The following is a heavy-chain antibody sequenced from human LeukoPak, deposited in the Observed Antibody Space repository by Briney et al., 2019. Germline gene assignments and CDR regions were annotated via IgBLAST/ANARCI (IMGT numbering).Heavy chain of an antibody. Sequence: SETLSLTCAVSGGSISSSSFYWGWIRQPPGKGLEWIGSIYYSGSTYYNPSLKSRVTIFVDTSKNQFSLKLSSVTAADTAVYYCASIVTAMVRRFDYWGQGTLVTVSS. CDR3: ASIVTAMVRRFDY. J-gene: IGHJ4*02. CDR2: IYYSGST. D-gene: IGHD5-18*01. CDR1: GGSISSSSFY. V-gene: IGHV4-39*01.